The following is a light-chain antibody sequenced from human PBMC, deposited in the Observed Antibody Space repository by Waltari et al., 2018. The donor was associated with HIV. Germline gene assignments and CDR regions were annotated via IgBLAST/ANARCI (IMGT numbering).Light chain of an antibody. CDR1: TSNIGSKF. Sequence: SVLTQPPSTSGTPGPQVTISCSGSTSNIGSKFVYWYQQFPGTAPKLLIYRNNERPSGVPDRFSGSKSGISASLAITGLRSEDEADYYCAAWDVSLSGWVFGGGTKLTVL. J-gene: IGLJ3*02. CDR2: RNN. CDR3: AAWDVSLSGWV. V-gene: IGLV1-47*01.